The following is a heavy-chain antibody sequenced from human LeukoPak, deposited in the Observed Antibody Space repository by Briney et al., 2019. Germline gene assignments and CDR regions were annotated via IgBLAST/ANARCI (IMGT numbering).Heavy chain of an antibody. CDR1: RGSISSDY. V-gene: IGHV4-59*01. CDR2: IYYSGST. D-gene: IGHD1-26*01. CDR3: ARGQAGATTLFDY. J-gene: IGHJ4*02. Sequence: SSETLSLTCTVSRGSISSDYWNWIRQPPGKGLERIGYIYYSGSTNYNPSLKSRVTIPVDTSKNQFSLNLRSVTAADTAVYYCARGQAGATTLFDYWGQGTLVTVSS.